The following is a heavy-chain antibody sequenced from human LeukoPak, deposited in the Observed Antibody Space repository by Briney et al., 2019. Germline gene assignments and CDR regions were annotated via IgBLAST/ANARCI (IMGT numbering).Heavy chain of an antibody. V-gene: IGHV1-46*01. J-gene: IGHJ6*02. CDR3: AKGYCSSTSCYFHYYGMDV. CDR2: INPSGGST. D-gene: IGHD2-2*01. Sequence: ASVKVSCKASGYIFTSYYMHWVRQAPGQGLEWMGIINPSGGSTSYAQKFQGRVTMTRDTSTRTVYMELSRLRSEDTAVYYCAKGYCSSTSCYFHYYGMDVWGQGTTVTVSS. CDR1: GYIFTSYY.